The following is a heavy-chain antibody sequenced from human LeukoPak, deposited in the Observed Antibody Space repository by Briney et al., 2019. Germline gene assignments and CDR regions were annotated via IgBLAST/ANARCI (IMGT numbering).Heavy chain of an antibody. V-gene: IGHV1-18*01. D-gene: IGHD2-2*02. J-gene: IGHJ4*02. CDR3: AKDFDYTVDY. CDR1: GYTFTSYD. CDR2: MRTDNGET. Sequence: ASVKVSCKASGYTFTSYDINWVRQATGQGLEWMGWMRTDNGETNYAQKFQGRVTLTTDTSTNTAYMELRALGSDDTAVYYCAKDFDYTVDYWGQGTLVTVSS.